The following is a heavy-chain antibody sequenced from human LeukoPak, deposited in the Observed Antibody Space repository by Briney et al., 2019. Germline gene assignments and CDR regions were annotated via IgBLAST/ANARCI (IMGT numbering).Heavy chain of an antibody. D-gene: IGHD3-22*01. CDR1: GFTFSDYY. CDR3: ARDGSYDSSGYSPTDAFDI. J-gene: IGHJ3*02. V-gene: IGHV3-11*04. CDR2: ISSSGSTI. Sequence: GGSLRLSCAASGFTFSDYYMSWIRQAPGKGLEWVSYISSSGSTIYYADSVKGRFTISRDNAKNSLYLQMNSLRAEDAAVYYCARDGSYDSSGYSPTDAFDIWGQGTMVTVSS.